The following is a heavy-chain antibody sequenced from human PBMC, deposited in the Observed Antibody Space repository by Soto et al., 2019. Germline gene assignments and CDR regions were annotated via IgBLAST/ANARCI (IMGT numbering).Heavy chain of an antibody. CDR3: AKDRRKHPSFTILGVVTNYYYYYMDV. J-gene: IGHJ6*03. Sequence: EVQLLESGGGLVQPGGSLRLSCAASGFTFSSYAMSWVRQAPGQGLEWVSAISGSGGSTYYADSVKGRFTISRDNSKNTLDIQMNSLTAEDTAVYYCAKDRRKHPSFTILGVVTNYYYYYMDVWGKGTTVTVSS. CDR1: GFTFSSYA. V-gene: IGHV3-23*01. CDR2: ISGSGGST. D-gene: IGHD3-3*01.